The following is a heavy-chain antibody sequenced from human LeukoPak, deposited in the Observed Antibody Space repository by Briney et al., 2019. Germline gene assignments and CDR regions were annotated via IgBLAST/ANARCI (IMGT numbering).Heavy chain of an antibody. D-gene: IGHD3-10*01. Sequence: GGSLRLSCAVSGFTLSTYWMSWVRQAPGKGLEWVANINQNGREKFYVDSVKGRFTISRDNARNSLYLQMNSLRAEDTAVYYCTRDRRGVMVYWGQGTLVTVSS. CDR3: TRDRRGVMVY. J-gene: IGHJ4*02. CDR1: GFTLSTYW. CDR2: INQNGREK. V-gene: IGHV3-7*01.